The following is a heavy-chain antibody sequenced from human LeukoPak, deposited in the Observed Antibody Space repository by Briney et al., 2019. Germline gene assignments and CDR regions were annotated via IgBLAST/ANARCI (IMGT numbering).Heavy chain of an antibody. CDR1: GFTFSSYG. CDR2: IWYDGSNK. V-gene: IGHV3-33*01. D-gene: IGHD6-6*01. CDR3: ARDGEFEYSSSSLDY. Sequence: GRSLRLSCAASGFTFSSYGMHWVRQAPGKGLEWVAVIWYDGSNKYYTDSVKGQFTISRDNSKNTLYLQMNSLRADDTAVYYCARDGEFEYSSSSLDYWGQGTLVTVSS. J-gene: IGHJ4*02.